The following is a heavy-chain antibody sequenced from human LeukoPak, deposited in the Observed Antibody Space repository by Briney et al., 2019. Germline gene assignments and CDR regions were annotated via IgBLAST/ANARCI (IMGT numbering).Heavy chain of an antibody. CDR3: ARLPELPGFGDY. CDR1: GFTFSNYD. D-gene: IGHD3-10*01. CDR2: ISSISTYK. V-gene: IGHV3-21*01. J-gene: IGHJ4*02. Sequence: GGSLRLSCAASGFTFSNYDMHWVRQAPGKGLEWISSISSISTYKFYADSVKGRFTISRDDSKNSLYLQMNSLRAEDTAVYYCARLPELPGFGDYWGQGTLVTVSS.